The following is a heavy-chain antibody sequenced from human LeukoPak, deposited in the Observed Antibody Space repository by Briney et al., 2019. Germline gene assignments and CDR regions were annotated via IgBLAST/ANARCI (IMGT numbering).Heavy chain of an antibody. V-gene: IGHV1-69*13. D-gene: IGHD2-2*01. CDR2: IIPIFGTA. CDR3: ARDLIVVVPAAMLYYYGMDV. CDR1: GGTFSSYA. Sequence: GASVKVSCKASGGTFSSYAISWVRQAPGQGLEWMGGIIPIFGTANYAQKFQGRVTITADESTSTAYMELSSLRSEDTAVYYCARDLIVVVPAAMLYYYGMDVWGQGTTVTVSS. J-gene: IGHJ6*02.